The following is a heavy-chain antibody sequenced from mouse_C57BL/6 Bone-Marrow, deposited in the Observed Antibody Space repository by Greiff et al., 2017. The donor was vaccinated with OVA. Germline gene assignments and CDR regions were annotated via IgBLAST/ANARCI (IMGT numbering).Heavy chain of an antibody. Sequence: VQLQQSGAELVRPGASVKLSCTASGFNIKDYYMHWVKQRPEQGLEWIGRIDPEDGDTEYAPKFQGKATMAAEPSSNQAYLQLSSLTSEDTADYYLTFYYGNSCDYWGQGTTLTVSS. V-gene: IGHV14-1*01. J-gene: IGHJ2*01. CDR3: TFYYGNSCDY. CDR2: IDPEDGDT. D-gene: IGHD2-1*01. CDR1: GFNIKDYY.